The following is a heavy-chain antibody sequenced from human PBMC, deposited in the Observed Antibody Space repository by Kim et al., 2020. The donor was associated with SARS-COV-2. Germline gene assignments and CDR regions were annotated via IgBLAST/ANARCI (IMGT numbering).Heavy chain of an antibody. Sequence: ASVKVSCKASGYTFTSYAMHWVRQAPGQRLEWMGWINAGNGKTKYSQKFQGRVTITRDTSASTAYMELSSLRSEDTAVYYCARARYYYDSSGSTQSDDAFYIWGQGTMVTVSS. CDR2: INAGNGKT. V-gene: IGHV1-3*01. CDR1: GYTFTSYA. CDR3: ARARYYYDSSGSTQSDDAFYI. D-gene: IGHD3-22*01. J-gene: IGHJ3*02.